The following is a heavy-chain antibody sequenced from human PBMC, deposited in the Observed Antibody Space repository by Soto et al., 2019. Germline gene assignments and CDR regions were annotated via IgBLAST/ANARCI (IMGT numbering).Heavy chain of an antibody. Sequence: PGGSLRLSCAASGFPFSSTDMTWVRQAPGKGLEWVSTIDGSGGTTYYADSVKDQFTISRDNSINTVFLQMNSLRADDTALYFCAKNSGWFNTWGQGALVTVSS. CDR1: GFPFSSTD. D-gene: IGHD3-10*01. CDR3: AKNSGWFNT. V-gene: IGHV3-23*01. J-gene: IGHJ5*02. CDR2: IDGSGGTT.